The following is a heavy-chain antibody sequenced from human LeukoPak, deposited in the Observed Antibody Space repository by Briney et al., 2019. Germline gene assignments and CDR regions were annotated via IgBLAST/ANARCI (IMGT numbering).Heavy chain of an antibody. CDR2: IKNSGNT. V-gene: IGHV4-4*07. J-gene: IGHJ3*02. Sequence: SETLSRTCSVSGGTISTYYWSWIRQPAGKGLEWIGRIKNSGNTNYNPSLESRVTLSLDTSKHQFSLNLSSVTAADTAVYYCAREGSSSGWRPFDIWGQGTVVTVSS. CDR3: AREGSSSGWRPFDI. D-gene: IGHD6-19*01. CDR1: GGTISTYY.